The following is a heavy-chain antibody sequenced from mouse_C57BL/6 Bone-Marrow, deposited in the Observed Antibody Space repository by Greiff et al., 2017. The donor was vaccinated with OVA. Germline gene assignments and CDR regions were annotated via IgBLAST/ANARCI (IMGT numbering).Heavy chain of an antibody. Sequence: EVKLMESGGGLVQPGGSMKLSCVASGFTFSNYWMNWVRQSPEKGLEWVAQIRLKSDNYATHYAESVKGRFTISRDDSKSSVYLQMNNLRAEDTGIYYCTVYYDYDDGGAWFAYWGQGTLVTVSA. D-gene: IGHD2-4*01. CDR3: TVYYDYDDGGAWFAY. CDR2: IRLKSDNYAT. CDR1: GFTFSNYW. J-gene: IGHJ3*01. V-gene: IGHV6-3*01.